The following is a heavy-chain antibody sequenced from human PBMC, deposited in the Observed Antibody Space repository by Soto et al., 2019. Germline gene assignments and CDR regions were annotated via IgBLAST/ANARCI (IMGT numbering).Heavy chain of an antibody. CDR3: AHSPGYSYASH. Sequence: QITLNESGPTLVKPTQTLTLTCTFSGFSLSTSGVGVGWIRQPPGKALEWLALIYWDNDKRYSPSLKSRLTITKDTSKNQVVLTMTNMDPVDTATYYCAHSPGYSYASHWGQGTLVTVSS. CDR2: IYWDNDK. V-gene: IGHV2-5*02. CDR1: GFSLSTSGVG. D-gene: IGHD5-18*01. J-gene: IGHJ4*02.